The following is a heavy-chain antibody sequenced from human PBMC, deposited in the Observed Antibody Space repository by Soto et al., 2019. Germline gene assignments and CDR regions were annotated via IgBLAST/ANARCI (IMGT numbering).Heavy chain of an antibody. V-gene: IGHV4-31*03. CDR2: IYYSGST. Sequence: ASETLSLTCTVSGGSISSGGYYWSWIRQHPGKGLEWIGYIYYSGSTYYNPSLKSRVTISVDTSKNQFSLKLSSVTAADTVVYYCARGVDYIWGSYRYFDYWGQGTLVTVSS. J-gene: IGHJ4*02. CDR3: ARGVDYIWGSYRYFDY. CDR1: GGSISSGGYY. D-gene: IGHD3-16*02.